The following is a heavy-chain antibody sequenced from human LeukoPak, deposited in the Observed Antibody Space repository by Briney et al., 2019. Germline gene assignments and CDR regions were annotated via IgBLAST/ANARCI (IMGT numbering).Heavy chain of an antibody. CDR1: GFTFSTYW. CDR2: INGDGSSR. CDR3: ARDGGASYAN. J-gene: IGHJ4*02. V-gene: IGHV3-74*01. D-gene: IGHD1-26*01. Sequence: GGSLRLSCAASGFTFSTYWMHWVRQAPGKGLLWVSRINGDGSSRGYADSVKGRVTISRDNAKNTLYLQLNSVSAEDTAVYYCARDGGASYANWGQGTLVTVSS.